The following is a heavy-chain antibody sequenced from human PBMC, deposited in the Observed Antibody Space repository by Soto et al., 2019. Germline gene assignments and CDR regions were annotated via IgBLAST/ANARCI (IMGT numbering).Heavy chain of an antibody. D-gene: IGHD3-22*01. CDR2: ISSSGITI. CDR1: GFTFSASE. V-gene: IGHV3-48*03. Sequence: GGSLRLSCAASGFTFSASEMSWVRQAPGKGLEWISYISSSGITIYYAVSVKGRFTISRDNARRSLYLEMSSLRAKDTAVYYCARESPYFSDRSGPFDYWGLGTLVTVSS. CDR3: ARESPYFSDRSGPFDY. J-gene: IGHJ4*02.